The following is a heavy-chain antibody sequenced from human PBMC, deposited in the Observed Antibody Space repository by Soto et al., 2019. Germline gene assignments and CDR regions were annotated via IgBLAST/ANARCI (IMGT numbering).Heavy chain of an antibody. CDR1: GYTFTGYY. CDR3: ARDRCSSTSCYVAWV. CDR2: INPNSGGT. Sequence: GASVKVSCKASGYTFTGYYMHWVRQAPGQGLEWMGWINPNSGGTNYAQKFQGRVTMTRDTSISTAYMELSRLRSDDTAVYYCARDRCSSTSCYVAWVWGQGTTVTVSS. J-gene: IGHJ6*02. V-gene: IGHV1-2*02. D-gene: IGHD2-2*01.